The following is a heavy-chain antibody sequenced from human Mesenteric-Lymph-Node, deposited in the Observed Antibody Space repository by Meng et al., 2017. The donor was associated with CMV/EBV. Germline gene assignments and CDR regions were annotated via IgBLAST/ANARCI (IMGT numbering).Heavy chain of an antibody. D-gene: IGHD3-22*01. CDR1: GFTFSSYA. CDR2: ISGSGGST. CDR3: ARVYYYDSSGYLYYYYYGMDV. J-gene: IGHJ6*02. Sequence: GESLKISCAASGFTFSSYAMSWVRQAPGKGLEWVSAISGSGGSTYYADSVKGRFTISRDNSKNTLYLQMNSLRAEDTAVYYCARVYYYDSSGYLYYYYYGMDVWGQGTTVTVSS. V-gene: IGHV3-23*01.